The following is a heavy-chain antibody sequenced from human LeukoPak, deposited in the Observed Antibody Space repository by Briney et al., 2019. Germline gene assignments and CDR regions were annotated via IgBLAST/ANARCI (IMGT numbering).Heavy chain of an antibody. V-gene: IGHV3-23*01. J-gene: IGHJ5*02. CDR1: GFTFSSYS. Sequence: GGSLRLSCEASGFTFSSYSMTWVRQAPGKGLGWVSVISSSGGVTHYADSVKGRFTISRDNSKNTLYLQMSSLRAEDTAVYYCVKDLAAAAAYNWFDPWGQGTLVTVSS. CDR2: ISSSGGVT. CDR3: VKDLAAAAAYNWFDP. D-gene: IGHD6-13*01.